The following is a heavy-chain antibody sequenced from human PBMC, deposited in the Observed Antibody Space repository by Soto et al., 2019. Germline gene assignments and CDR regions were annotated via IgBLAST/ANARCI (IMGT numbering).Heavy chain of an antibody. Sequence: PSETLSLTCTVSGGSISSYYWSWIRQPPGKGLEWIGYIYYSGSTNYNPSLKIRVTISVDTSKNQFSLKLSSVTAADTAVYYCARDGGYYYGSGTHYYYGMDVWGQGTTVTVSS. CDR2: IYYSGST. D-gene: IGHD3-10*01. CDR3: ARDGGYYYGSGTHYYYGMDV. V-gene: IGHV4-59*01. J-gene: IGHJ6*02. CDR1: GGSISSYY.